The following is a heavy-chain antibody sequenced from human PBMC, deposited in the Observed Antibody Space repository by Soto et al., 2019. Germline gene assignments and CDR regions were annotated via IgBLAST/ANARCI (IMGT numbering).Heavy chain of an antibody. V-gene: IGHV1-8*01. CDR3: ARYVYYGSGATIDY. CDR2: MNPNSGNT. Sequence: ASMKVSCKASGYTFTSYDINWARQATGQGLERMGWMNPNSGNTGYAQKFQGRVTMTRNTSISTAYMELSSLRSEDTAVYYCARYVYYGSGATIDYWGQGTLVTVSS. D-gene: IGHD3-10*01. CDR1: GYTFTSYD. J-gene: IGHJ4*02.